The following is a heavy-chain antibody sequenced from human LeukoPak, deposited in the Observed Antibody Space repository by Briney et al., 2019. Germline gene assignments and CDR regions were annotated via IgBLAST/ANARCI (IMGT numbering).Heavy chain of an antibody. CDR3: ARDGIAAVDFDY. D-gene: IGHD6-13*01. V-gene: IGHV3-74*01. Sequence: GGSLRLSCAASGFTFSTYWMHWVRQAPGKGLVWVSRVNGDGSSTNYADSVKGRFTISRDNAKNTLYLQMNSLRAEDTAAYYCARDGIAAVDFDYWGQGILVTVSS. J-gene: IGHJ4*02. CDR1: GFTFSTYW. CDR2: VNGDGSST.